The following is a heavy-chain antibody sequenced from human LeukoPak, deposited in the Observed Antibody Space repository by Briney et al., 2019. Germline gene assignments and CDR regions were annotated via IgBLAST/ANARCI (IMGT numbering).Heavy chain of an antibody. V-gene: IGHV3-21*01. CDR1: GFSFSSYS. D-gene: IGHD3-10*01. CDR2: ISFSGTYI. CDR3: ARRPYYSAGFDY. J-gene: IGHJ4*02. Sequence: PGGSLRLSCAASGFSFSSYSMNWVRQAPGKGLEWVSSISFSGTYIYYADSVKGRFTISRDNAKKSLYLQMNSLRAEDTAVYYCARRPYYSAGFDYWGQGTLVTVSS.